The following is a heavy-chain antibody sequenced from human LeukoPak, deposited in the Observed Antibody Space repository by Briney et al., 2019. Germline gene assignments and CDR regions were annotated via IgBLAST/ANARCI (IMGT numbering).Heavy chain of an antibody. CDR1: GGSISSYY. CDR2: ISWNSGSI. J-gene: IGHJ4*02. V-gene: IGHV3-9*03. D-gene: IGHD6-19*01. Sequence: LSLTCTVSGGSISSYYWSWVRQAPGKGLEWVSGISWNSGSIGYADSVKGRFTISRDNAKNSLYLQMNSLRAEDMALYYCAKDRTPTSSGWYDYWGQGTLVTVSS. CDR3: AKDRTPTSSGWYDY.